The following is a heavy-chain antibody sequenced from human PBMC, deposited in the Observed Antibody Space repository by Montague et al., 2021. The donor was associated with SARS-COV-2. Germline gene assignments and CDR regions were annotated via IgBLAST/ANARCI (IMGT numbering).Heavy chain of an antibody. CDR2: GSASGST. D-gene: IGHD6-13*01. CDR1: GDSISYFY. J-gene: IGHJ4*02. Sequence: SETLSLTCTVSGDSISYFYWNWIRQPAGKGLEWIGLGSASGSTNYNPSLNSRVTMSVDTSKKQFSLKLSPVTAADTAVYYCERDVVAAPSTFDYWGQGTLVTVSS. V-gene: IGHV4-4*07. CDR3: ERDVVAAPSTFDY.